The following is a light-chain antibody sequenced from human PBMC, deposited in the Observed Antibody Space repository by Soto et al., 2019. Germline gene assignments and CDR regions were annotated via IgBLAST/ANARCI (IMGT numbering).Light chain of an antibody. CDR2: GAS. J-gene: IGKJ1*01. CDR3: QQYGSSPRA. CDR1: QSVNKNY. Sequence: EIVLTQSPGTLSLSPGDRATLSCRASQSVNKNYLAWHQQKPGQAPRLLIYGASIRATGIPDRFSGSGSGTDFSLTISRLEPADFAVYYCQQYGSSPRAFGQGTKVEVK. V-gene: IGKV3-20*01.